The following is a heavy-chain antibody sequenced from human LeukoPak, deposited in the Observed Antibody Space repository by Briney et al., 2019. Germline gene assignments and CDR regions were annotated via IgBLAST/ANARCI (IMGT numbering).Heavy chain of an antibody. D-gene: IGHD6-19*01. Sequence: GGSLRLSCAASGFTFSSYSMNWVRQAPGKGLEWVSYISSSSSTIYYADSVKGRFTISRDFSKNTLYLQMNSLRVEDTAVYYCARLTVSGQLDSWGQGTLVTVSS. J-gene: IGHJ5*01. V-gene: IGHV3-48*01. CDR1: GFTFSSYS. CDR3: ARLTVSGQLDS. CDR2: ISSSSSTI.